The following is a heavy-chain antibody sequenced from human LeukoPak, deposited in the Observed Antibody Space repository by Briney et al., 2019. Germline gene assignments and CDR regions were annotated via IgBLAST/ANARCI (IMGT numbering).Heavy chain of an antibody. D-gene: IGHD1-1*01. Sequence: GGSLRLSCAASGFTFSSYAMHWVRQAPGKGLEWVAVISYDGSNKYYADSVKGRFTISRDNSKNTLYLQMNSLRAEDTAVYYCARDQLGDGDAFDIWGQGTMVTVSS. CDR1: GFTFSSYA. CDR2: ISYDGSNK. V-gene: IGHV3-30-3*01. CDR3: ARDQLGDGDAFDI. J-gene: IGHJ3*02.